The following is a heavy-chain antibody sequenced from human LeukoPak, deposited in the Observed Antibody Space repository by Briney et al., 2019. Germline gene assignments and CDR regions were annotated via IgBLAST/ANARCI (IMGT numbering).Heavy chain of an antibody. CDR1: GFTFSSYE. V-gene: IGHV3-21*01. CDR2: ISSSSSYI. J-gene: IGHJ5*02. CDR3: ARDGVYGDYGNWFDP. Sequence: GGSLRLSCAASGFTFSSYEMNWVRQAPGKGLEWVSSISSSSSYIYYADSVKGRFTISRDNAKNSLYLQMNSLRAEDTAVYYCARDGVYGDYGNWFDPWGQGTLVTVSS. D-gene: IGHD4-17*01.